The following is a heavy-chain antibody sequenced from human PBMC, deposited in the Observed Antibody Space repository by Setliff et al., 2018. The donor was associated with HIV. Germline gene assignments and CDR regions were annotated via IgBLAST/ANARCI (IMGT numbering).Heavy chain of an antibody. Sequence: GGSLRLSCAASGFNFSSHTMNWIRQAPGKGLEWVSSISSTGTYIYYADSMKGRFTISRDNAKNSLYLQMNSLRAEDTAVYYCVRDATTATRNYYYYGLDVWGQGTTVTVSS. CDR3: VRDATTATRNYYYYGLDV. V-gene: IGHV3-21*01. J-gene: IGHJ6*02. CDR1: GFNFSSHT. CDR2: ISSTGTYI. D-gene: IGHD4-17*01.